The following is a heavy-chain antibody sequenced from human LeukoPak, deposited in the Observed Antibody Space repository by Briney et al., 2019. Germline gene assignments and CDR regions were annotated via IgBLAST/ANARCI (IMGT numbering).Heavy chain of an antibody. CDR1: GYTFTELS. Sequence: GASVKVSCKVSGYTFTELSMHWVRQAPGKGLEWMGGFDPEDGETIYAQKFQGRVTMTEDTSTDTAYMELSSLRSEDTAVYYCATGGNSGYDFHAFDIWGQGTMVTVSS. CDR3: ATGGNSGYDFHAFDI. V-gene: IGHV1-24*01. CDR2: FDPEDGET. D-gene: IGHD5-12*01. J-gene: IGHJ3*02.